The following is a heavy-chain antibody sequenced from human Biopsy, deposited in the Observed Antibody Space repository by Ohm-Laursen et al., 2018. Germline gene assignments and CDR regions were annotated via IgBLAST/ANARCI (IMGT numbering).Heavy chain of an antibody. Sequence: SDTLSLTCSVSGGSIDFKYWTWIRQSADKGLEWIGRITPTGVTHYNPSLESRVTMSLDTSKKLFSLKLSSVTAADTAMYYCARATNSTGWPYYYFYGMDVWGQGTTVTVSS. CDR3: ARATNSTGWPYYYFYGMDV. CDR1: GGSIDFKY. J-gene: IGHJ6*02. D-gene: IGHD2/OR15-2a*01. V-gene: IGHV4-4*07. CDR2: ITPTGVT.